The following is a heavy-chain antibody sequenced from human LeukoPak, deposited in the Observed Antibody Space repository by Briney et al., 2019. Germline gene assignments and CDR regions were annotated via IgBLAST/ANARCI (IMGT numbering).Heavy chain of an antibody. CDR1: GGSISSYY. J-gene: IGHJ4*02. Sequence: SETLSLTCTVSGGSISSYYWSWIRQPPGKGLEWMGYILYSGTTNYNPSLQSRVTISVDTSKSQFSLKLSSVTAADTAVYYRARHNKVEPAFDYWGQGTLVTVSS. CDR3: ARHNKVEPAFDY. D-gene: IGHD2-2*01. V-gene: IGHV4-59*08. CDR2: ILYSGTT.